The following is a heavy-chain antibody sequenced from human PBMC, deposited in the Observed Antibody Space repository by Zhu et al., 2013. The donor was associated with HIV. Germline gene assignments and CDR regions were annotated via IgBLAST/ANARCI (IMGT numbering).Heavy chain of an antibody. CDR2: IYYSGST. V-gene: IGHV4-39*07. D-gene: IGHD3-10*01. J-gene: IGHJ4*02. CDR3: ARTARSGSYVIDH. Sequence: VQLQESGPGLVKPSETLSLTCTVSGGSISSSSYYWGWIRQPPGKGLEWIGSIYYSGSTDYNPSLKSRVTISVDTSKNQFSLKLSSVTAADTAVYYCARTARSGSYVIDHWGQGNPGHRLL. CDR1: GGSISSSSYY.